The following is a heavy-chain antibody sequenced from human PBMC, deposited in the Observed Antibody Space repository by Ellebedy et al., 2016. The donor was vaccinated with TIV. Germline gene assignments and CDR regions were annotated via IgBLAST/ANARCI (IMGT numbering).Heavy chain of an antibody. J-gene: IGHJ6*02. D-gene: IGHD6-19*01. V-gene: IGHV3-7*01. Sequence: GESLKISXAASGFTFSRFWMSWVRQAPGKGLEWVANIKQDASETYYVDSVKGRFTISRDNVKNSLFLQMNSLRADDTAVYYCARADLSSGWQSWDFGYYYGMDVWGQGTTVTVSS. CDR2: IKQDASET. CDR1: GFTFSRFW. CDR3: ARADLSSGWQSWDFGYYYGMDV.